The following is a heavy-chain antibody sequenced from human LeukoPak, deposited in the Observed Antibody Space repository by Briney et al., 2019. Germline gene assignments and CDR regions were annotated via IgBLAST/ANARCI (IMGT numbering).Heavy chain of an antibody. CDR3: ARFSGWAYDFDY. J-gene: IGHJ4*02. D-gene: IGHD6-19*01. Sequence: SETLSLTCTVSGDSISNSGYYWGWIRQSPGKGLEWIGSVYYSRGTYYNPSLKSRVTLSVDTSKNQFSLKLSSVTAADTAVYYCARFSGWAYDFDYWGQGALVTVSS. CDR1: GDSISNSGYY. V-gene: IGHV4-39*07. CDR2: VYYSRGT.